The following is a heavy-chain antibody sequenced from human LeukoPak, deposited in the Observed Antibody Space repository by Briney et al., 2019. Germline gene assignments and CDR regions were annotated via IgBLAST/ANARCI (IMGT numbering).Heavy chain of an antibody. Sequence: ASVKVSCKASGYTCINYGMSWVRQAPGQGLEWMGWSSAYNGNTNYAQKFQGRLTITTGTTTYTGYMELRSLRPGDTAVYSCARDLPDGRLVAGVVYWGQGKLVTVS. D-gene: IGHD6-25*01. CDR2: SSAYNGNT. V-gene: IGHV1-18*01. J-gene: IGHJ4*02. CDR3: ARDLPDGRLVAGVVY. CDR1: GYTCINYG.